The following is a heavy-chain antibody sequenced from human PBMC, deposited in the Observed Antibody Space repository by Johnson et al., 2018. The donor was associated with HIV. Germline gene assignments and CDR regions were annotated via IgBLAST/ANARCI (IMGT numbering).Heavy chain of an antibody. Sequence: VQLVESGGGLLQPGGSLRLSCAASGFTFSSFAMSWVRQAPGKGLEWVSGISWNSGSIGYADSVKGRFTISRDNAKNSLFLHMNSLRPEDTALYYCTKDLYLGLWDSTSSRGFDVWGQGTMVTVSS. D-gene: IGHD6-6*01. V-gene: IGHV3-9*01. CDR2: ISWNSGSI. J-gene: IGHJ3*01. CDR3: TKDLYLGLWDSTSSRGFDV. CDR1: GFTFSSFA.